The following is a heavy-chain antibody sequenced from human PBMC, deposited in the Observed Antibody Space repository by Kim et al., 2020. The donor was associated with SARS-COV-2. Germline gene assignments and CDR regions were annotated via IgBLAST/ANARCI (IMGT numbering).Heavy chain of an antibody. J-gene: IGHJ3*02. CDR1: GYTFTSYA. V-gene: IGHV1-3*01. CDR3: ARIAGAGYNLWAFDI. CDR2: INAGNGNT. D-gene: IGHD6-19*01. Sequence: ASVKVSCKASGYTFTSYAMHWVRQAPGQRLEWMGWINAGNGNTKYSQKFQGRVTITRDTSASTAYMELSSLRSEETAVYYCARIAGAGYNLWAFDIWGQGTMVTVSS.